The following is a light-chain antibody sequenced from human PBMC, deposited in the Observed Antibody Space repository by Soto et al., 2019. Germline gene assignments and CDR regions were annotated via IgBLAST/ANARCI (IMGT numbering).Light chain of an antibody. CDR2: GAC. J-gene: IGKJ5*01. Sequence: EMWWTQSPGTLSLSPGERATLSVRSSQSVISNYVARDQQTPGQAPRRLFFGACIRATGIPDRFRGSGSGTCFTVAVPRVEPDAFEVYHCQQFGSYRIHFGPGTRLEI. V-gene: IGKV3-20*01. CDR3: QQFGSYRIH. CDR1: QSVISNY.